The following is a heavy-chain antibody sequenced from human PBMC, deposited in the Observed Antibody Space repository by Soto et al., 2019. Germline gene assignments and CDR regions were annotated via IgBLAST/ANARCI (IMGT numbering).Heavy chain of an antibody. CDR3: ARQPMTSLFDY. Sequence: LETHPLTSTVSGGSSISSSYYWGWIRQPPGKGLEWIGSIYYSGSTYYNPSLKSRVTISVDTSKNQFSLKLSSVTAADTAVYYCARQPMTSLFDYWGQGTLVTVSS. CDR1: GGSSISSSYY. V-gene: IGHV4-39*01. J-gene: IGHJ4*02. CDR2: IYYSGST. D-gene: IGHD2-21*02.